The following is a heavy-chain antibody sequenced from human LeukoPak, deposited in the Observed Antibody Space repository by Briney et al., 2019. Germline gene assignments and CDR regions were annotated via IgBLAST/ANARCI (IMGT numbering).Heavy chain of an antibody. J-gene: IGHJ6*02. CDR3: ARGPWLFGMDV. D-gene: IGHD3-9*01. V-gene: IGHV3-20*01. Sequence: GGSLRLSCAASGFTFDDYGMSWVRQAPGKGLEWVSGINWNGGSTGYADSVKGRFTISRDDAKNSLYLQMNSLRAEDTALYHCARGPWLFGMDVWGQGTTVTVSS. CDR1: GFTFDDYG. CDR2: INWNGGST.